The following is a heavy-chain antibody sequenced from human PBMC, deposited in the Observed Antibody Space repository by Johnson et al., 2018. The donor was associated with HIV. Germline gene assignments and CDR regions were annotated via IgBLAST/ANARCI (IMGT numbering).Heavy chain of an antibody. CDR2: ISFDGNNK. CDR3: ARDQGELRRTHAFDI. J-gene: IGHJ3*02. V-gene: IGHV3-30-3*01. Sequence: QVQLVESGGGVVQPGRSLRLSCAASGFTFSNYPMNWVRQAPGKGLEWVAVISFDGNNKYYADSVKGRFTILRDNSKNTLYLQMNSLRHEDTAVYYCARDQGELRRTHAFDIWGQGTMVTVSS. D-gene: IGHD1-14*01. CDR1: GFTFSNYP.